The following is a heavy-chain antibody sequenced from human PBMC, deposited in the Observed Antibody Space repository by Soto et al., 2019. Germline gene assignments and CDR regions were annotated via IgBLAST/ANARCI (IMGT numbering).Heavy chain of an antibody. J-gene: IGHJ4*02. CDR2: IYYSGTT. D-gene: IGHD3-16*01. Sequence: QVQLQESGPRLVKPSQTLSLTCTVSGGSISSDGYYWSWIRQHPGKGLEWIGYIYYSGTTYYNPSLKSRVTISVDTSKNQFSLKLSSVTAADTAVYYCARGPTSPAPPRFDYWGQGTLVTVSS. V-gene: IGHV4-31*03. CDR3: ARGPTSPAPPRFDY. CDR1: GGSISSDGYY.